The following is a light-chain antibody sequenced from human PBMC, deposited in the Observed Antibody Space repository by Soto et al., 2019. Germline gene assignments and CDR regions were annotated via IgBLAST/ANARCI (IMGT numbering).Light chain of an antibody. J-gene: IGKJ1*01. CDR1: QSVSSSY. V-gene: IGKV3-20*01. CDR3: QQYGSSPPWT. Sequence: EIVLTQSPGTLSLSPGERATLSCRASQSVSSSYLAWYQQKPGQAPRLLIYGASSRATGIPDRFSGSGSGPDLTVTISRLEAEDFAVHYCQQYGSSPPWTFGQGTKVEIK. CDR2: GAS.